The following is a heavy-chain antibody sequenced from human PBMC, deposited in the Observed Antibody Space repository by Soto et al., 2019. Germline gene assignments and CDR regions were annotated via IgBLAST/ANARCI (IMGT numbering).Heavy chain of an antibody. CDR3: ARTRDYDSSGYYLSDAFDI. CDR2: IFSNDEK. Sequence: KESGPVLVKPTETLTLTCTVSGFSLSNARMGVSWIRQPPGKALEWLAHIFSNDEKSYSTSLKSRLTISKDTSKSQVVLTMTNMDPVDTATYYCARTRDYDSSGYYLSDAFDIWGQGTMVTVSS. CDR1: GFSLSNARMG. J-gene: IGHJ3*02. V-gene: IGHV2-26*01. D-gene: IGHD3-22*01.